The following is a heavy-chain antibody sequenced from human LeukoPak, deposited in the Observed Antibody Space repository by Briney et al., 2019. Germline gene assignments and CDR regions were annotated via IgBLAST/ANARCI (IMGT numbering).Heavy chain of an antibody. Sequence: PGRSLRLSCAASGFTSSSYEMNWVRQAPRKGLEWVSYISSSGTTKYYADSVKGRFTISRDNVKNSLYLQMNSLRAEDTAVYYCARDRGLNSYGLDYWGQGTLVTVSS. CDR1: GFTSSSYE. CDR3: ARDRGLNSYGLDY. J-gene: IGHJ4*02. V-gene: IGHV3-48*03. CDR2: ISSSGTTK. D-gene: IGHD5-18*01.